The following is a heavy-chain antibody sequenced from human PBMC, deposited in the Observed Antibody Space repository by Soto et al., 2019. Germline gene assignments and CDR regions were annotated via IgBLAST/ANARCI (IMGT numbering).Heavy chain of an antibody. J-gene: IGHJ5*02. D-gene: IGHD5-18*01. CDR1: GGTFSSYA. Sequence: QVQLVQSGAEVKKPGSSVKVSCKASGGTFSSYAISWVRQAPGQGLEWMGGIIPSFGTANYAQKFQGRVTITADKSTSTAYMELSSLRYEDTAVYYCARGADSYGFNWFDPWGQGTLVTVSS. V-gene: IGHV1-69*06. CDR3: ARGADSYGFNWFDP. CDR2: IIPSFGTA.